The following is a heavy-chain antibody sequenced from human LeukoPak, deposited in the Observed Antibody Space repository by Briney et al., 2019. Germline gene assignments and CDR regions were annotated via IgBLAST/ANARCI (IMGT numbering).Heavy chain of an antibody. CDR2: IYHSGST. CDR3: ARQIYWGGDCSPDFDY. J-gene: IGHJ4*02. CDR1: GGSISSGGYS. V-gene: IGHV4-30-2*01. Sequence: SSETLSLTCAVSGGSISSGGYSWSWIRQPPGKGLEWIGYIYHSGSTYYNPSLKSRVTISVDRSKNQFSLKLSSVTAADTAVYYCARQIYWGGDCSPDFDYWGQGTLVTVSS. D-gene: IGHD2-21*02.